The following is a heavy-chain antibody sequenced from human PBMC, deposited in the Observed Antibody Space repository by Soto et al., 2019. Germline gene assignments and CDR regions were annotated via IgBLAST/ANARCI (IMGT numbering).Heavy chain of an antibody. V-gene: IGHV1-69*08. CDR1: GGTFSSYT. CDR3: ARDGGTMVRPHMDV. CDR2: VIPILGIA. D-gene: IGHD3-10*01. Sequence: QVQLVQSGAEVKKPGSSVKVSCKASGGTFSSYTISWVRQAPGQGLEWMGRVIPILGIANYAQKFQGRVTITADKSTSTAYMELSSLRSEDTAVYYCARDGGTMVRPHMDVWGKGTTVTVSS. J-gene: IGHJ6*03.